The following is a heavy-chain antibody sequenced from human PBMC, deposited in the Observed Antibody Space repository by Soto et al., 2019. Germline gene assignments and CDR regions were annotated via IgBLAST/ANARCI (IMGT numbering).Heavy chain of an antibody. V-gene: IGHV1-3*04. CDR3: ARDLAPAETSPNWFDP. CDR1: GYTFTTYA. CDR2: IITATGNT. Sequence: ASVKVSCQASGYTFTTYAIHWVRQAPGQRLEWMGWIITATGNTRYSQKFQGRVTITRDTSASTVYMELTSLTSDDTAIYYCARDLAPAETSPNWFDPWGQGTLVTVSS. J-gene: IGHJ5*02. D-gene: IGHD2-2*01.